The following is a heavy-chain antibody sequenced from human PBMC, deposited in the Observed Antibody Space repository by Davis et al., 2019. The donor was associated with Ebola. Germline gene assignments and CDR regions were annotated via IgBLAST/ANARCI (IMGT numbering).Heavy chain of an antibody. D-gene: IGHD5-18*01. CDR1: GYTFTSYD. Sequence: ASVKVSCKASGYTFTSYDINWVRQATGQGLEWMGWMNPNSGITGYAQKFQGRVTMTRNTSISKAYMELSSLRSEDTAVYYCARVGQLWLKESYYYYGMDVWGKGTTVTVSS. J-gene: IGHJ6*04. CDR3: ARVGQLWLKESYYYYGMDV. V-gene: IGHV1-8*01. CDR2: MNPNSGIT.